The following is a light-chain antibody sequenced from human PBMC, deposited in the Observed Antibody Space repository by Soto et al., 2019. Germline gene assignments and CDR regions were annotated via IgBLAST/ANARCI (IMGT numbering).Light chain of an antibody. CDR1: QSVSNY. CDR3: QQRINWPPVT. Sequence: EIVLTQSPATLSLSPGERATLSCRASQSVSNYLAWYQQKPGQAPRLLIYDASNSATGIPARFSGIGSGTDFALTISRLEPEDFAVYYCQQRINWPPVTFGGGNKVEIK. J-gene: IGKJ4*01. V-gene: IGKV3-11*01. CDR2: DAS.